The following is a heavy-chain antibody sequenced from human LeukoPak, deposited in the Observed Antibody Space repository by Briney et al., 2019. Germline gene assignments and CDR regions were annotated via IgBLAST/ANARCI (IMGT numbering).Heavy chain of an antibody. D-gene: IGHD6-13*01. J-gene: IGHJ3*02. Sequence: GSLRLSCAASGFTFSGSAMHWVRQAPGKGLEWVSYISSSGSTIYYADSVKGRFTISRDNVKKSLYLQMNSLRAEDTAVYYCAREYSSSWYEYAFDMWGQGTMVTVSS. V-gene: IGHV3-48*03. CDR3: AREYSSSWYEYAFDM. CDR2: ISSSGSTI. CDR1: GFTFSGSA.